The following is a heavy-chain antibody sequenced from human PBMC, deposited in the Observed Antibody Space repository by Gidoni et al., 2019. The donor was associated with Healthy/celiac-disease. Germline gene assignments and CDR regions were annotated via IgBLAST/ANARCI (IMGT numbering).Heavy chain of an antibody. D-gene: IGHD1-1*01. CDR2: INHSGST. J-gene: IGHJ6*02. CDR3: ARGGRERRFYYYGMDV. CDR1: GGSFSGYY. Sequence: QVQLQQWGEGLLKPSENLSLTCAVDGGSFSGYYWSWIRQPPGKGLEWIGEINHSGSTNYTPALKSRVTISVDTSKNQFSLKLSSVTAADTAVYYCARGGRERRFYYYGMDVWGQGTTVTVSS. V-gene: IGHV4-34*01.